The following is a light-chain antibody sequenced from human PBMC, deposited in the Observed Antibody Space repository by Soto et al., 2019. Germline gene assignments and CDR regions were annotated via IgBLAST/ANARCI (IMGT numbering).Light chain of an antibody. CDR1: QTISSNY. V-gene: IGKV3-20*01. CDR3: QHYGSSLSIT. Sequence: EIVLTQSPGTLSLSPGERATLSCRASQTISSNYLAWYQQKPGQAPRLLIYGASSRATGIPDRFSSSGSGTDFTLTISRLEPEDFAVYYCQHYGSSLSITFGQGTRLDIK. CDR2: GAS. J-gene: IGKJ5*01.